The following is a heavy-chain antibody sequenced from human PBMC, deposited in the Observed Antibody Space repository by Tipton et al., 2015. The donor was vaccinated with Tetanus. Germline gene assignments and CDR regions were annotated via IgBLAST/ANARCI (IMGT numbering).Heavy chain of an antibody. Sequence: TLSLTCNVSGALLTTGGYSWGWIRQPPGQGLEWLGYIYYSGSTGYNPSLKSRVTISIDSSKNQFSLKLTSVTAADTAVYYCARDERYGDYAYWGQGALVTVSS. CDR1: GALLTTGGYS. J-gene: IGHJ4*02. CDR3: ARDERYGDYAY. V-gene: IGHV4-61*08. D-gene: IGHD4-17*01. CDR2: IYYSGST.